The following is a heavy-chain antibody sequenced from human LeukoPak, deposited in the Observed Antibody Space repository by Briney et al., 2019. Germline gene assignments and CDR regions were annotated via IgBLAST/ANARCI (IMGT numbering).Heavy chain of an antibody. CDR3: ARGPFSVVVTYFDY. J-gene: IGHJ4*02. CDR1: GGSFSGYY. CDR2: INHSGST. D-gene: IGHD2-21*02. Sequence: NPSETLSLTCAVYGGSFSGYYWSWIRQPPGKGLEWIGEINHSGSTNYNPSLKSRVTISVDTSKNQFSLKLSSVTAADTAVYYCARGPFSVVVTYFDYWGQGTLVTVSS. V-gene: IGHV4-34*01.